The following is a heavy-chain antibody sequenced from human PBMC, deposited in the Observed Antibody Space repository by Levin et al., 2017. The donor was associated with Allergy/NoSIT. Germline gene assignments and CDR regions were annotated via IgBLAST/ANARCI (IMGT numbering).Heavy chain of an antibody. D-gene: IGHD3-10*01. CDR1: GGSISSGSYY. CDR2: IYSSGSA. Sequence: SETLSLTCKVSGGSISSGSYYWSWIRPPAAKGLEWIGRIYSSGSANYNPSLKTRVTISVDTSKNHFSLTLSSVTAADTAVYYCARAEVGSEHWGQGTLVTVSS. CDR3: ARAEVGSEH. J-gene: IGHJ4*02. V-gene: IGHV4-61*02.